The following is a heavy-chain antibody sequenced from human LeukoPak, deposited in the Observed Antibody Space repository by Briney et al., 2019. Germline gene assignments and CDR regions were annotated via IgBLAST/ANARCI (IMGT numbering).Heavy chain of an antibody. CDR2: IYYSGST. CDR1: GGSISSYY. CDR3: ARGRVYYDSTGLDY. V-gene: IGHV4-59*01. D-gene: IGHD3-22*01. J-gene: IGHJ4*02. Sequence: SETLSLTCTVSGGSISSYYWSWIRQPPGKGLEWIGNIYYSGSTNYNPSLKSRVTISVDTSKNQFSLKLSSVTAADTAVYYCARGRVYYDSTGLDYWGQGTLVTVSS.